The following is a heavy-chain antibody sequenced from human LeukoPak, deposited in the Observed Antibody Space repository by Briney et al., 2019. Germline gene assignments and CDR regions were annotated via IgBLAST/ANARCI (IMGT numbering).Heavy chain of an antibody. CDR1: GYTFTSYD. D-gene: IGHD6-13*01. J-gene: IGHJ2*01. Sequence: ASVKVSCKASGYTFTSYDINWVRQATGQGLEWMGWMNPNSGNTGYAQKFQGRVTMTRNTSISTAYMELSSLRAEDTAVYYCARDRAAAGTAPYWYFDLWGRGTLVTVSS. V-gene: IGHV1-8*01. CDR2: MNPNSGNT. CDR3: ARDRAAAGTAPYWYFDL.